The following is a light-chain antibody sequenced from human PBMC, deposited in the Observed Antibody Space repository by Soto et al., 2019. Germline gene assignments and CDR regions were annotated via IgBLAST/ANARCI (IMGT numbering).Light chain of an antibody. V-gene: IGLV2-14*03. Sequence: QSALTQPASVSASPGQSIAISCTGTDSDIGGYYHVSWYQQHPGKAPKLLIYDVTNRPSGVSSRFSGSKAGRTASLTISGLQTEDEADYYCSSHTSSTALVFGTGTKVTVL. CDR1: DSDIGGYYH. CDR2: DVT. J-gene: IGLJ1*01. CDR3: SSHTSSTALV.